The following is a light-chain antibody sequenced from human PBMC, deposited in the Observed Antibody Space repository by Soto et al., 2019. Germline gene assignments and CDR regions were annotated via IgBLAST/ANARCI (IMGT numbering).Light chain of an antibody. Sequence: ETVMTQSPATLSVSPGERATLSCRASQSISSNLAWFQQKPGQAPRLLIYDASTMATGFPARFSGSGSGTEFTVTISILQSEDFAVYYCQQYNIWPITFGGGTKVDIK. CDR3: QQYNIWPIT. CDR2: DAS. J-gene: IGKJ4*01. CDR1: QSISSN. V-gene: IGKV3-15*01.